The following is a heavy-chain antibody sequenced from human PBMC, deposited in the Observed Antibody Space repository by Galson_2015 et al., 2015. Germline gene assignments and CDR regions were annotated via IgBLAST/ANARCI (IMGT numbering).Heavy chain of an antibody. CDR1: GYSIRTAYS. J-gene: IGHJ5*02. V-gene: IGHV4-38-2*01. Sequence: LSLTCAVSGYSIRTAYSWGWIRPPPGKGLEWIGRGYHSGNTYYNPSLKSRVTLSLDTYKNQFSLRLRYVTAAATAVCYCARGPDDNWFDPWGQGTLVIVSS. CDR2: GYHSGNT. CDR3: ARGPDDNWFDP.